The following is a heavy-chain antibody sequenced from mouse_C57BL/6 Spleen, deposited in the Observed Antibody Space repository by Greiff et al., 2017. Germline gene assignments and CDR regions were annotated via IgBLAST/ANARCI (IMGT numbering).Heavy chain of an antibody. CDR2: IYPGSGST. Sequence: QVHVKQPGAELVKPGASVKMSCKASGYTFTSYWITWVKQRPGQGLEWIGDIYPGSGSTNYNEKFKSKATLTVDTSSSTAYMQLSSLTSEDSAVYYCARGAAGDYDGYYYWGQGTTLTVSS. CDR3: ARGAAGDYDGYYY. J-gene: IGHJ2*01. V-gene: IGHV1-55*01. CDR1: GYTFTSYW. D-gene: IGHD2-3*01.